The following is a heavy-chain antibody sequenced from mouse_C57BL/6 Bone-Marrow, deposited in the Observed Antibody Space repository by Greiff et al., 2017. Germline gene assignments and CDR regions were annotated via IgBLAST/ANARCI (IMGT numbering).Heavy chain of an antibody. D-gene: IGHD1-1*01. V-gene: IGHV1-61*01. J-gene: IGHJ4*01. CDR2: IYPSDSET. CDR1: GYTFTSYW. Sequence: QVQLQQPGAELVRPGSSVKLSCKASGYTFTSYWMDWVKQRPGQGLEWIGNIYPSDSETHYNQTFKDKATLTVDKSSSTASVQRSSLTSEDSAVYYCARSVGWYYDGSSYYAMDYWGQGTSVTVSS. CDR3: ARSVGWYYDGSSYYAMDY.